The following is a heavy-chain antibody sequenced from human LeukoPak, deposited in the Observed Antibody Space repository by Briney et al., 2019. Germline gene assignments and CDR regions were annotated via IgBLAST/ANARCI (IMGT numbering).Heavy chain of an antibody. Sequence: GGSLRLSCAASGFTFDDYGMSWVRQAPGKGLEWVSGINWNGGSTGYADSVRGRFTISRDNAKNSLYLQMNSLRAEDTALYYCARDGYGDYWSDYWGQGTLVTVSS. CDR3: ARDGYGDYWSDY. D-gene: IGHD4-17*01. CDR1: GFTFDDYG. V-gene: IGHV3-20*04. J-gene: IGHJ4*02. CDR2: INWNGGST.